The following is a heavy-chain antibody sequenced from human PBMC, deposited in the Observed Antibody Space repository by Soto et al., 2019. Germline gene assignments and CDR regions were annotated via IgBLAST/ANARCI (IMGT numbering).Heavy chain of an antibody. Sequence: PSETLSLTCAVSGGSISSGGYSWSWIRQPPGKGLEWIGYIYHSGSTYYNPSLKSRVTISVDRSKNQFSLKLSSVTAADTAVYCCAREYCYDSSGYSNWFDPWGQGTLVTVSS. CDR3: AREYCYDSSGYSNWFDP. V-gene: IGHV4-30-2*01. J-gene: IGHJ5*02. CDR1: GGSISSGGYS. CDR2: IYHSGST. D-gene: IGHD3-22*01.